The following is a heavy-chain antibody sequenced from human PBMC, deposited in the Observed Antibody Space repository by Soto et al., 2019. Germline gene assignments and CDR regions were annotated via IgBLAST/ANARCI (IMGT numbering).Heavy chain of an antibody. CDR3: ARIASSMGYYYMDV. CDR2: IYPGDSDT. CDR1: GYDFASYW. V-gene: IGHV5-51*01. Sequence: PGESLKISCKGPGYDFASYWIAWVRQMPGKGLEWMGIIYPGDSDTRYSPSFQGQVTISADKSISTAYLQWSSLKASDTAMYYCARIASSMGYYYMDVWGKGTTVTVSS. J-gene: IGHJ6*03. D-gene: IGHD2-21*01.